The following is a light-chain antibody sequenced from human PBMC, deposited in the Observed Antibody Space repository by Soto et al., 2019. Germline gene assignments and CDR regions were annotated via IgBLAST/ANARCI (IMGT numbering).Light chain of an antibody. V-gene: IGLV2-14*01. CDR1: KNDIGVYDF. Sequence: QSALTQPPSASGSPGQSVTISCTGTKNDIGVYDFVSWYQHHPGKAPRLIIYEVVQRPSGVSNRFSGSKSGNTASLTISGLQPEDEADYYCLSYTSANTRVFGGGTKLTVL. J-gene: IGLJ3*02. CDR2: EVV. CDR3: LSYTSANTRV.